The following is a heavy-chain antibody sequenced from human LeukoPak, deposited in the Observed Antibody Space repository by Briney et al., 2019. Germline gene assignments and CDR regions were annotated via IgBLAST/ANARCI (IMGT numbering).Heavy chain of an antibody. D-gene: IGHD6-19*01. CDR1: GFTFSDYY. Sequence: GGSLRLSCAVSGFTFSDYYMSWIRQAPGAGLEWVSYMSSSGITIYYADSVKGRFTVSRDNAKDSLYLQMNSLRAEDTAVYYCTTLRTSGWYQDSWGQGTLVTVSS. J-gene: IGHJ4*02. CDR2: MSSSGITI. V-gene: IGHV3-11*01. CDR3: TTLRTSGWYQDS.